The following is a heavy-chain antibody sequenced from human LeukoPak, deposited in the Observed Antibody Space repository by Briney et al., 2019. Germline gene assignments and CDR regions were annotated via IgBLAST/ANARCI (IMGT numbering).Heavy chain of an antibody. D-gene: IGHD6-13*01. Sequence: GGSLRLSCAASGFTFSSYAMSWVRQAPGKGLEWVSGIRDTGGTTYYTDSVKGRFTISRDNSKNTLDLQMDSLRAEDTAIYYCVKARGYSSSSRFDYWGQGTLVTVSS. CDR2: IRDTGGTT. CDR3: VKARGYSSSSRFDY. V-gene: IGHV3-23*01. J-gene: IGHJ4*02. CDR1: GFTFSSYA.